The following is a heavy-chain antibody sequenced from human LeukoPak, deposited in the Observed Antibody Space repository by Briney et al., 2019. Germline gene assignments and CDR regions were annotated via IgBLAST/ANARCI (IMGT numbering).Heavy chain of an antibody. J-gene: IGHJ5*02. D-gene: IGHD3-3*01. CDR2: IIPIFGTA. CDR1: GGTFSSYA. Sequence: SVKVSCKASGGTFSSYAISWVRQAPGQGLEWMGGIIPIFGTANYAQKFQGRVTITTDESTSTAYMELSSLRSEDTAVYYCARAPTIFGVVTFAWFDPRGQGTLVTVSS. CDR3: ARAPTIFGVVTFAWFDP. V-gene: IGHV1-69*05.